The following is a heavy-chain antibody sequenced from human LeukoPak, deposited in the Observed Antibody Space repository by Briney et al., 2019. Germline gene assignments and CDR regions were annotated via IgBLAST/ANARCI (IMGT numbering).Heavy chain of an antibody. CDR2: MNPNSGNT. D-gene: IGHD6-13*01. V-gene: IGHV1-8*02. J-gene: IGHJ6*02. CDR3: ARDRRYSSSWYRNYYYYGMDV. CDR1: GYTFTGYY. Sequence: ASVKVSCKASGYTFTGYYMHWVRQAPGQGLEWMGWMNPNSGNTGYAQKFQGRVTMTRNTSISTAYMELSSLRSEDTAVYYCARDRRYSSSWYRNYYYYGMDVWGQGTTVTVSS.